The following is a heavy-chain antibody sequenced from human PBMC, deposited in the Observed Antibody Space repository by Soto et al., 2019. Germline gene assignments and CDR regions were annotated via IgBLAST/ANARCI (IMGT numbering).Heavy chain of an antibody. CDR2: IFSNDEK. V-gene: IGHV2-26*01. D-gene: IGHD6-13*01. Sequence: QVTLKESGPVLVKPTETLTLTCTVSGFSLSNARMGVSWIRQPPGKALEWLAHIFSNDEKSYSTSLKSRLTIYEDTSKSQVVLTMTNMDPVDTATYYCARISPQAAGGGMDVWGQGTTVTVSS. CDR1: GFSLSNARMG. CDR3: ARISPQAAGGGMDV. J-gene: IGHJ6*02.